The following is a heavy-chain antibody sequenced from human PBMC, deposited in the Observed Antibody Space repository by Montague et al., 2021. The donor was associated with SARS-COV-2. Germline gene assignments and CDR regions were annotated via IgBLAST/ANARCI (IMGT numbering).Heavy chain of an antibody. CDR2: IYYRGAS. CDR1: GGSINSSTYY. J-gene: IGHJ3*01. V-gene: IGHV4-39*01. Sequence: SETLSLACIVSGGSINSSTYYWAWIRQPPGKGLEWIATIYYRGASWSDPSLRSRVTISADTSRNQFNLKLTSVTAADMGPYYCARPVTRGAFDVWGQGTMVTVSS. D-gene: IGHD1-1*01. CDR3: ARPVTRGAFDV.